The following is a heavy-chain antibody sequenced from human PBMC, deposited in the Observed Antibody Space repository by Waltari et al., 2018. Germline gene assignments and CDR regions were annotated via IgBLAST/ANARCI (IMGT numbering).Heavy chain of an antibody. D-gene: IGHD2-15*01. CDR3: ARAKGYCSGGSCYSVWFDP. CDR1: GYTFTGYY. CDR2: INPNSGGT. J-gene: IGHJ5*02. Sequence: QVQLVQSGAEVKKPGASVKVSCKASGYTFTGYYMHWVRQAPGQGLEWMGWINPNSGGTNYAQKFQGRVTMTRDTSISTAYMELSRLRSDDTAVYYCARAKGYCSGGSCYSVWFDPWGQGTLVTVSS. V-gene: IGHV1-2*02.